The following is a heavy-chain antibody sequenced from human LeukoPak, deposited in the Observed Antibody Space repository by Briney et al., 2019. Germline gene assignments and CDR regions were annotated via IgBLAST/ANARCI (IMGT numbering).Heavy chain of an antibody. CDR2: ISSSGSTI. V-gene: IGHV3-48*03. CDR3: ARGHHGWYSDLYYFDY. Sequence: GESLKISCAASGFTFSSYEMNWVRQAPGKGLEWVSYISSSGSTIYYADSVKGRFTISRDNAKNSLYLQMNSLRAEDTAVYYCARGHHGWYSDLYYFDYWGQGTLVTVSS. D-gene: IGHD6-19*01. J-gene: IGHJ4*02. CDR1: GFTFSSYE.